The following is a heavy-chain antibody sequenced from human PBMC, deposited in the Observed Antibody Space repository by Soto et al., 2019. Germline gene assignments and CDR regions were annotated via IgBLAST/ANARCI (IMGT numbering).Heavy chain of an antibody. CDR3: ARQIYDADTGPHLKYYFDA. CDR2: IDPSDSQT. V-gene: IGHV5-10-1*01. J-gene: IGHJ4*02. D-gene: IGHD5-18*01. CDR1: GYSFAGYW. Sequence: PGASLKISCKGSGYSFAGYWITWVRQKPGKGLEWMGRIDPSDSQTYYSPSFRGHVTISVTKSITTVFLQWSSLRASDTAMYYCARQIYDADTGPHLKYYFDACGQGTPLTVSS.